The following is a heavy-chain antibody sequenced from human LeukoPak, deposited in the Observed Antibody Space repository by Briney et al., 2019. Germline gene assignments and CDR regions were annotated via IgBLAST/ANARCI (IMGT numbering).Heavy chain of an antibody. Sequence: GASVKVSCKASGGTFSSYAISWVRQAPGQGLEWLGWMNPNSGSTGYAQNFQGRVSMTRDTSISTAYMELSNLGSEDTAVYYCTRNLARTGDFDYWGQGTLVTVSS. J-gene: IGHJ4*02. V-gene: IGHV1-8*02. CDR3: TRNLARTGDFDY. CDR1: GGTFSSYA. D-gene: IGHD5-12*01. CDR2: MNPNSGST.